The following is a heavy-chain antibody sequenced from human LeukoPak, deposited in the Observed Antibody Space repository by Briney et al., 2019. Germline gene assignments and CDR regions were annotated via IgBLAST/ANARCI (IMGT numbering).Heavy chain of an antibody. CDR3: ARIRRGATSRYYFDY. Sequence: PSETLSLTCTVSGGSISSYYWSWIRQPPGKGLEWIGYIYYSGSTNFNPSLKSRVTISVDTSKNQFSLKVSSVTAADTAVYYCARIRRGATSRYYFDYWGQGTLVTVSS. CDR1: GGSISSYY. J-gene: IGHJ4*02. D-gene: IGHD1-26*01. V-gene: IGHV4-59*01. CDR2: IYYSGST.